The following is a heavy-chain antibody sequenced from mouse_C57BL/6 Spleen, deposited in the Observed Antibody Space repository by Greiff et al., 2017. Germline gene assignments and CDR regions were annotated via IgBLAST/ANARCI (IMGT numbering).Heavy chain of an antibody. CDR2: IDPSDSYT. CDR1: GYTFTSYW. D-gene: IGHD1-1*01. Sequence: VQLQQPGAELVMPGASVKLSCKASGYTFTSYWMHWVKQRPGQGLEWIGEIDPSDSYTNYNQKFKGKSTLTVDKSSSTAYMQLSSLTSEDSAVYYCARGYYGSGPWFADWGQGTLVTVSA. J-gene: IGHJ3*01. CDR3: ARGYYGSGPWFAD. V-gene: IGHV1-69*01.